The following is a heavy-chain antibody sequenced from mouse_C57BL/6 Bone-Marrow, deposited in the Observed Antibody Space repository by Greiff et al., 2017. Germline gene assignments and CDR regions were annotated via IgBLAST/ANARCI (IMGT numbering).Heavy chain of an antibody. CDR3: ARGNYDAGYYAMDY. D-gene: IGHD2-4*01. CDR2: INPNYGTT. V-gene: IGHV1-39*01. Sequence: VQLQQSGPELVKPGASVKISCKASGYSFTDYNMNWMKQSNGKSLEWIGVINPNYGTTSYNQKFKGKAKLTVDQSSSTDYMQLNRLTSEYYAFDYCARGNYDAGYYAMDYWGQGTSVTVYS. CDR1: GYSFTDYN. J-gene: IGHJ4*01.